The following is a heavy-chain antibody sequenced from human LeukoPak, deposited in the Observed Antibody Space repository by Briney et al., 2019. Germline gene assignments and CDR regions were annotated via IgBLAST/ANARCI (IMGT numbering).Heavy chain of an antibody. D-gene: IGHD6-19*01. Sequence: GGSLRLSCAASGFTFSIYAMTWVRQAPGKGLEWVSGISGNGGSTYYADSVKGRFTISGDNSKNTLYLQMNSLRAEDTAVYYCAKDQSMGIPVAGGYFFDSWGQGTLVTVSS. CDR1: GFTFSIYA. CDR3: AKDQSMGIPVAGGYFFDS. CDR2: ISGNGGST. V-gene: IGHV3-23*01. J-gene: IGHJ4*02.